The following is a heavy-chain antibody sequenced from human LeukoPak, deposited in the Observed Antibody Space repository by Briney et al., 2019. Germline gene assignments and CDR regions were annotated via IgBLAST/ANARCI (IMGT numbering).Heavy chain of an antibody. Sequence: ASVKVSCKASGYTFTGYYMHWVRQAPGQGLEWMGWISPNSGGTNYAQKFQGRVTMTRDTSISTAYMELSRLRSDDTAVYYCARGFLVGATQLDYWGQGTLVTVSS. D-gene: IGHD1-26*01. CDR2: ISPNSGGT. CDR1: GYTFTGYY. CDR3: ARGFLVGATQLDY. V-gene: IGHV1-2*02. J-gene: IGHJ4*02.